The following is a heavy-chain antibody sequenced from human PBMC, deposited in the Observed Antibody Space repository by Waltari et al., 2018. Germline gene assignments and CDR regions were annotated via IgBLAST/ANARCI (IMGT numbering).Heavy chain of an antibody. V-gene: IGHV3-7*01. Sequence: EVQLLASGGDLVQPGGSLRLSCPSSGSLFSSHWLSWVRQARGKGLEWVANIKQDGSEKYYVDSVKGRFTISRDNAKNSLYLQMNSLRAEDTAVYYCARDGGYSYGYEDYWGQGTLVTVSS. CDR2: IKQDGSEK. CDR1: GSLFSSHW. CDR3: ARDGGYSYGYEDY. D-gene: IGHD5-18*01. J-gene: IGHJ4*02.